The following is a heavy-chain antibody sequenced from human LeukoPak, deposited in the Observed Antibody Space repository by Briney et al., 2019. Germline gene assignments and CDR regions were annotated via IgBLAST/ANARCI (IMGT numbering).Heavy chain of an antibody. CDR3: ARDHRGSYGLEAFEI. CDR2: ISPYNGHT. Sequence: ASVKVSCKASGYTITTYGINWVRKAPGQGLEWMGWISPYNGHTNYAQKLQDRVTMTTDTSTSTAYMALRSLRSDDTSVYYCARDHRGSYGLEAFEIWGQGTMVTVSS. J-gene: IGHJ3*02. D-gene: IGHD3-16*01. CDR1: GYTITTYG. V-gene: IGHV1-18*01.